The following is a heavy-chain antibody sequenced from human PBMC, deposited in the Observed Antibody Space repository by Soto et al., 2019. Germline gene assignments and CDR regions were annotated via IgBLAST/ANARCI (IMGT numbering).Heavy chain of an antibody. Sequence: QVQLVESGGGVVQPGRSLRLSCAASGFTFSSYGMHWVRQAPGKGLEWVAVISYDGSNKYYADSVKGRFTISIDNSKNTLYLHINSLRAEDTAVYYCAIDLNQGSSYYYYGMDVWGPGTTVTVSS. V-gene: IGHV3-30*03. CDR3: AIDLNQGSSYYYYGMDV. J-gene: IGHJ6*02. CDR2: ISYDGSNK. CDR1: GFTFSSYG. D-gene: IGHD2-2*01.